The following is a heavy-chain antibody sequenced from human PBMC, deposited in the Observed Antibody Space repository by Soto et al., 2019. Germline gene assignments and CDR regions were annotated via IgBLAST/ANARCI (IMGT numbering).Heavy chain of an antibody. D-gene: IGHD3-16*02. CDR2: ISYDGSNK. V-gene: IGHV3-30*18. J-gene: IGHJ3*02. CDR3: AKPTYYDYVWESYRPPNDAFDI. CDR1: GFTFSSYG. Sequence: QVQLVESGGGVVQPGRSLRLSCAASGFTFSSYGMHWVRQAPGKGLEWVAVISYDGSNKYYADSVKGRFTISRDNSKNSLYMQMNSLRAEDTAVYYCAKPTYYDYVWESYRPPNDAFDIWGQGTMVTVSS.